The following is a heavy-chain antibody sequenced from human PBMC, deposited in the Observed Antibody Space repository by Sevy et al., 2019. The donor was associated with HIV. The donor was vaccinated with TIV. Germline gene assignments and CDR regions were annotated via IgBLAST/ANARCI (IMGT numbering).Heavy chain of an antibody. Sequence: ASVKVSCKASGYAFTSYGISWVRQATGQGLEWMGWISAYNGNTNYAQKLQGRVTMTTDTSTSTAYMELRSLRSDDTAVYYCARDRAVAGLNYYYYGMDVWGQGTTVTVSS. J-gene: IGHJ6*02. CDR3: ARDRAVAGLNYYYYGMDV. D-gene: IGHD6-19*01. CDR1: GYAFTSYG. CDR2: ISAYNGNT. V-gene: IGHV1-18*01.